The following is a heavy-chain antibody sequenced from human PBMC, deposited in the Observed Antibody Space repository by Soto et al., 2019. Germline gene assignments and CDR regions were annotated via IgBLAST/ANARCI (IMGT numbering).Heavy chain of an antibody. J-gene: IGHJ5*02. CDR3: AKDYDILTGPPWFDP. CDR1: GFTFSSYA. V-gene: IGHV3-23*01. CDR2: ISGSGGST. D-gene: IGHD3-9*01. Sequence: GGSLRLSCAASGFTFSSYAMSWVRQAPGKGLEWVSAISGSGGSTYYADSVKGRFTISRDNSKNTLYLQMNSLRAEDTAVYYYAKDYDILTGPPWFDPWGQGTLVTVSS.